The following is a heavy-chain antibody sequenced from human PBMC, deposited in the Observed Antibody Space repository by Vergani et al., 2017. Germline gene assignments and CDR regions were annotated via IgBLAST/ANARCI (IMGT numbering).Heavy chain of an antibody. CDR3: ARYGGNSLYYFDY. J-gene: IGHJ4*02. V-gene: IGHV3-7*01. D-gene: IGHD4-23*01. CDR1: GFTFSSYW. CDR2: IKQDGSEK. Sequence: EVQLVESGGGLVQPGGSLRLSCAASGFTFSSYWMSWVRQAPGKGLEWVANIKQDGSEKYYVDSVKGRFTISRDNAKNSLYLQMNSLRAEDTAVYYCARYGGNSLYYFDYWGQGTLVTVSS.